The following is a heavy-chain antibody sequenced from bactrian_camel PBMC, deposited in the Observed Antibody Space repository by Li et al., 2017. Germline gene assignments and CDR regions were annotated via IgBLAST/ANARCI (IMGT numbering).Heavy chain of an antibody. D-gene: IGHD1*01. CDR1: GFAFSTYD. CDR2: INGPNSGGGKT. V-gene: IGHV3S40*01. J-gene: IGHJ4*01. CDR3: NTLWPNNGRASPCSSNPHVY. Sequence: DVQLVESGGGLVQPGGSLRLSCAGSGFAFSTYDMAWVRQAPGKGLEWVSGINGPNSGGGKTYYADSVKGRFTISLDNAKNTLYLQMDNLKPVDTAMYYCNTLWPNNGRASPCSSNPHVYWGQGTQVTVS.